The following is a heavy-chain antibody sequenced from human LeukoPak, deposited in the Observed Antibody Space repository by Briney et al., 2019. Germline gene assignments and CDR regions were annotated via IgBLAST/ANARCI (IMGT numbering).Heavy chain of an antibody. Sequence: PSETLSLTCAVSGGSISSSNWWSWVRQPPGKGLEWIGSIYYSGSTYYNPSLKSRVTISVDTSKNQFSLKLSSVTAADTAVYYCARVLSTGTTFDAFDIWGQGTMVTVSS. CDR3: ARVLSTGTTFDAFDI. J-gene: IGHJ3*02. CDR2: IYYSGST. V-gene: IGHV4-4*02. D-gene: IGHD1-1*01. CDR1: GGSISSSNW.